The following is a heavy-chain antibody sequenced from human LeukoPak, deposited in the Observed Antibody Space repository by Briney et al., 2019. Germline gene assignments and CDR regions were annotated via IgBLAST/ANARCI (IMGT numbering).Heavy chain of an antibody. D-gene: IGHD3-3*01. CDR2: IYTSGST. CDR3: AREGDLLWSASWFDP. V-gene: IGHV4-4*07. J-gene: IGHJ5*02. CDR1: GGSISSYY. Sequence: SEILSLTCTVSGGSISSYYWSWIRQPAGKGLEWIGRIYTSGSTNYNPSLKSRVTMSVDTSKNQFSLKLSSVTAADTAVYYCAREGDLLWSASWFDPWGQGTLVTVSS.